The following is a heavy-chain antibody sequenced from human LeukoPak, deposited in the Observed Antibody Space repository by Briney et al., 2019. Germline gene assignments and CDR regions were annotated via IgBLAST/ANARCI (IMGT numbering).Heavy chain of an antibody. D-gene: IGHD3-3*01. CDR1: GYTFTCYD. CDR2: MNLNSGNT. J-gene: IGHJ5*02. V-gene: IGHV1-8*01. CDR3: ARGVGYYDFWSGKYNWFDP. Sequence: ASVKVSCKASGYTFTCYDINRVRQATGQGLEWMGWMNLNSGNTGYAQKFQGRVTMTRNTSISTAYMELSSLRSEDTAVYYCARGVGYYDFWSGKYNWFDPWGQGTLVTVSS.